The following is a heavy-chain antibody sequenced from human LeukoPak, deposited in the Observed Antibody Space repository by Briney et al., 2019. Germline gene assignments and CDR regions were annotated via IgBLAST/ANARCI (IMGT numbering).Heavy chain of an antibody. CDR3: ASGDDFWSGYLYY. D-gene: IGHD3-3*01. CDR1: GGSMSPYH. J-gene: IGHJ4*02. V-gene: IGHV4-59*08. CDR2: IYYSGST. Sequence: PSETLSLTCTVSGGSMSPYHWGWIRQPPGKGLEWTGYIYYSGSTNYNPSLKSRVTISVDTSKNQFSLKLSSVTAADTAVYYCASGDDFWSGYLYYWGQGTLVTVSS.